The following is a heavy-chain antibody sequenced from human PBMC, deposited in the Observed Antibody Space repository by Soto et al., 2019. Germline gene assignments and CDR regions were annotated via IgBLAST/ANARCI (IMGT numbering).Heavy chain of an antibody. Sequence: ASVKVSFTASGSTFTSYYMHLVRQAPGQGLEWMGIINPSGGSTSYAQKFQGRVTMTRDTSTSTVYMELSSLRSEDTAVYYCAREVTMVRGDAFDIWGQGTMVTVS. V-gene: IGHV1-46*01. J-gene: IGHJ3*02. CDR1: GSTFTSYY. D-gene: IGHD3-10*01. CDR2: INPSGGST. CDR3: AREVTMVRGDAFDI.